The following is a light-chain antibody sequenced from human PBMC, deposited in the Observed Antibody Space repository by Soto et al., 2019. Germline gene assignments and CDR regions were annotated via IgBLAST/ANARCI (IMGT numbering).Light chain of an antibody. Sequence: DIVMTQSPDSLAVSLGERATINCKSSQSVLYSSNNKNYLAWYQQKPGQSPKVLIYWASTRESGVPDRFSGSGSGTDFTLTISTLQAEDAAVYYCQQSYSTPRTSGQGTKVEIK. CDR1: QSVLYSSNNKNY. V-gene: IGKV4-1*01. CDR2: WAS. CDR3: QQSYSTPRT. J-gene: IGKJ1*01.